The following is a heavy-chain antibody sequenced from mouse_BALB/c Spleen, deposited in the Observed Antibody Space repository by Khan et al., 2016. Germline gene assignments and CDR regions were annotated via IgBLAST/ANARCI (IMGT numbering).Heavy chain of an antibody. D-gene: IGHD2-13*01. CDR3: ASGGDYGGFTY. J-gene: IGHJ3*01. V-gene: IGHV9-3-1*01. CDR2: TNTYIGDP. Sequence: QIQLVQSGPELKKPGETVKISCKASGYTFTNYGMNWVKQAPGKGLKWMGWTNTYIGDPTYADDFKGRFAFSLETSASTAYLQINSLKTEDTATYFCASGGDYGGFTYWGQGTLVTVSA. CDR1: GYTFTNYG.